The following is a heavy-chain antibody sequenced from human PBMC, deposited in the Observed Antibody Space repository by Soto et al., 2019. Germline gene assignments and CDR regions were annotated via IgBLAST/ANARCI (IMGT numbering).Heavy chain of an antibody. CDR3: ARRRYCGYDCYHKHYYGMDV. D-gene: IGHD2-21*02. CDR2: VIPVLTTT. V-gene: IGHV1-69*08. J-gene: IGHJ6*02. Sequence: QVQLVQSGAEVKKPGSSVRVSCRSSGDTFSSYIVNWLRLAPGRGLEWMGRVIPVLTTTDYAQNFRGRVTISGDRSTNTVYLDLSSLRSDNTAVYYCARRRYCGYDCYHKHYYGMDVWGQGSLVTVAS. CDR1: GDTFSSYI.